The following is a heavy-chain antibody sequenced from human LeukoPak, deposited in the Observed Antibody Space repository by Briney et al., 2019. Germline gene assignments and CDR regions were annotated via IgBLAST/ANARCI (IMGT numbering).Heavy chain of an antibody. Sequence: GGSLRLSCAASGFTFSDSGMYWVRQSPGKGLEWVALIWYDGSNKYYADSVKGRFTISRDNSKNTLYLQMNSLRAEDTAVYYCANGGSIAVATPLDYWGQGTLVTVSS. CDR2: IWYDGSNK. V-gene: IGHV3-33*06. D-gene: IGHD6-19*01. CDR3: ANGGSIAVATPLDY. CDR1: GFTFSDSG. J-gene: IGHJ4*02.